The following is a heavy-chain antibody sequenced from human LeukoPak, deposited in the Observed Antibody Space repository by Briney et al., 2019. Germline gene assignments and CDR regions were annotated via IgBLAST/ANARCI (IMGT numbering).Heavy chain of an antibody. D-gene: IGHD5-12*01. CDR2: VVPMFGIR. V-gene: IGHV1-69*10. Sequence: ASVKVSCKTSGGTFNNYAISWVRQAPGQGLEWMGWVVPMFGIRNYPQTFRGRVNITADKATNTVYMELRSLRAEDTAIYYCATEPSRSYSFDHLDFWGLGTPVTVSS. CDR1: GGTFNNYA. CDR3: ATEPSRSYSFDHLDF. J-gene: IGHJ4*02.